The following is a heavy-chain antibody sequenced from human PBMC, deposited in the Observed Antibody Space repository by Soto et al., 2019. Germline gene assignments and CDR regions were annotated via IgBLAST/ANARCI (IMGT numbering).Heavy chain of an antibody. CDR1: GYTFSSYG. CDR2: ISAYNGNT. J-gene: IGHJ4*02. V-gene: IGHV1-18*01. Sequence: QVQLVQSGAEVKKPGASVKVSCKASGYTFSSYGISWVRQAPGQGLEWMGWISAYNGNTKYAEKIQGRVTMTTDTSTSTGYMELRSLRSDDTAVYYCARDSPPVDYWGQGTLVTVSS. CDR3: ARDSPPVDY.